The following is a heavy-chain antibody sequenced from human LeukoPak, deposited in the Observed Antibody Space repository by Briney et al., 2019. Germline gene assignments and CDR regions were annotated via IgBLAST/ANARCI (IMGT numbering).Heavy chain of an antibody. V-gene: IGHV1-69*05. CDR3: ARDRTVTTPYYFDY. Sequence: SVKVSCKASGGTFSSYAISWVRQAPGQGLEWMGRIIPIFGTANYAQKFQGRVTITTDESTSTAYMELSSLRSEDTAVYYCARDRTVTTPYYFDYWGPGTLVTVSS. D-gene: IGHD4-17*01. J-gene: IGHJ4*02. CDR2: IIPIFGTA. CDR1: GGTFSSYA.